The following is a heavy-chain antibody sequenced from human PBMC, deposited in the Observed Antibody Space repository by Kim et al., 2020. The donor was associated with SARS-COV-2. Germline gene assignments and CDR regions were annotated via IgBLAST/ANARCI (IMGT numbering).Heavy chain of an antibody. J-gene: IGHJ4*02. CDR2: INSDGSST. Sequence: GGSLRLSCAASGFTFSSYWMHWVRQAPGKGLVWVSRINSDGSSTSYADSVKGRFTISRDNAKNTLYLQMNSLRAEDTAVYYCAREDYADVDGFDYWGQGTLVTVSS. CDR3: AREDYADVDGFDY. CDR1: GFTFSSYW. D-gene: IGHD4-17*01. V-gene: IGHV3-74*01.